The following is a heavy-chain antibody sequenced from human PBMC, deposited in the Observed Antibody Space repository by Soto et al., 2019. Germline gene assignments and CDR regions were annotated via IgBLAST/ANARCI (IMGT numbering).Heavy chain of an antibody. CDR3: ARDRVQWLRSYYYYYYMDV. CDR2: IIPIFGTA. J-gene: IGHJ6*03. Sequence: ASVKVSCKASGGTFSSYAISWVRQAPGQGLEWMGGIIPIFGTANYAQKFQGRVPITADESTSTAYMELSSMRSEDTAVYYCARDRVQWLRSYYYYYYMDVWGKGTTVTVSS. D-gene: IGHD5-12*01. CDR1: GGTFSSYA. V-gene: IGHV1-69*13.